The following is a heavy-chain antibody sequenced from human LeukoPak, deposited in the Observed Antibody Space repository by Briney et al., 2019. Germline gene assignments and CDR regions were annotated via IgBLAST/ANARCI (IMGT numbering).Heavy chain of an antibody. V-gene: IGHV4-4*01. Sequence: SETLSLTCGVSGGSITSTNYWTWVRQPPGKGLEWIGEVNLQGSTNYNPSLMGRVAISVDMSENHISLQLTSVTAADTAVYCCARDRGGWLSHFDYWGQGTLVTVSS. CDR3: ARDRGGWLSHFDY. CDR2: VNLQGST. D-gene: IGHD6-19*01. J-gene: IGHJ4*02. CDR1: GGSITSTNY.